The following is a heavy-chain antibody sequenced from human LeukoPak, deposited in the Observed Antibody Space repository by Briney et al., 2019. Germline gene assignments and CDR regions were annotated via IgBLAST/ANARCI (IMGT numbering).Heavy chain of an antibody. D-gene: IGHD3-9*01. CDR3: ASVQLRYFDWLSSDNWFAP. Sequence: ASVKVSCKASGYTFTSYGISWVRQAPGQGLEWMGWISAYNGNTNYAQKLQSRVTMTTDTSTSTAYMELRSLRSDDTAVYYCASVQLRYFDWLSSDNWFAPWGQGTLVTVSS. CDR1: GYTFTSYG. V-gene: IGHV1-18*01. J-gene: IGHJ5*02. CDR2: ISAYNGNT.